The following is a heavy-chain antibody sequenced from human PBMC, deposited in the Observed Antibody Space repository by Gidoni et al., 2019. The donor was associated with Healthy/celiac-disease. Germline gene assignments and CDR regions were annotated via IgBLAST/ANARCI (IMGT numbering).Heavy chain of an antibody. CDR2: IIPILGIA. CDR1: GGPFNRCA. V-gene: IGHV1-69*04. CDR3: ARTNCSGGSCYSGLFDY. Sequence: QVQLVQSGAEVKKPGSSVKVSCKASGGPFNRCAISWVRQAPGQGLEWMGRIIPILGIANYAQKFQGRVTITADKSTSTAYMELSSLRSEDTAVYYCARTNCSGGSCYSGLFDYWGQGTLVTVSS. J-gene: IGHJ4*02. D-gene: IGHD2-15*01.